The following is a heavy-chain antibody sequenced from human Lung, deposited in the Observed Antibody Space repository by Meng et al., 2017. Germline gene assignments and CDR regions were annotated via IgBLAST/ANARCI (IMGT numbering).Heavy chain of an antibody. CDR2: IFHSGST. D-gene: IGHD1-26*01. CDR1: GGSITSSTW. CDR3: ARFDISSSGRGDY. J-gene: IGHJ4*02. V-gene: IGHV4-4*02. Sequence: QVRLQESGPGLGKPSGTLSLTCAVSGGSITSSTWWSWVRHPPGKGLEWFGEIFHSGSTNYNPPLESRVTISVDKSKNQFSLKVYSVTAADTATYYCARFDISSSGRGDYWGQGILVTVSS.